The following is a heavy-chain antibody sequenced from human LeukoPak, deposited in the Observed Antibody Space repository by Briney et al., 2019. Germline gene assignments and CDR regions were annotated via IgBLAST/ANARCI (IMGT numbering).Heavy chain of an antibody. J-gene: IGHJ3*02. D-gene: IGHD6-19*01. CDR3: ARHYRGALAGTMGAFDI. Sequence: SETLSLTCTVSGGSISSRSYYWGWVRQPPGKGLEWTGSIHYSGSTYYDASFKSRVTMSVDTSKNQFSLKLSSVTAADTAVYYCARHYRGALAGTMGAFDIWGQGTMVTVSS. V-gene: IGHV4-39*01. CDR1: GGSISSRSYY. CDR2: IHYSGST.